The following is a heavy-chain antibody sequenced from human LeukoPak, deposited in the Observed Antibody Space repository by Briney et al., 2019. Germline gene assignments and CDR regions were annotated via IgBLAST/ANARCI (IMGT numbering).Heavy chain of an antibody. CDR2: IYYSGST. CDR3: ARGFDWNPGYMDV. D-gene: IGHD1-1*01. J-gene: IGHJ6*03. V-gene: IGHV4-39*07. CDR1: GGSISSSTHY. Sequence: PSETLSLTCTVSGGSISSSTHYWGWIRQPPGKGLEWSGSIYYSGSTYYNPSLKSRVTISVDTSKNQFSLKLSSVTAADTAVYYCARGFDWNPGYMDVWGKGTTVTVSS.